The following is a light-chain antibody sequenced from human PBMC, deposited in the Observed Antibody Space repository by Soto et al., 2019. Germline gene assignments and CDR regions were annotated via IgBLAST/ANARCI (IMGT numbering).Light chain of an antibody. Sequence: DIQMTQSPSSLSASVGDRVTITCQASQDSRKYLNWYQQKPVKAPKLLIYDASNLEAGVPSRVSGSGSGTDLTFTINSLQPEDIATYYCQQYDNLPRFGGATKVEI. CDR2: DAS. CDR1: QDSRKY. J-gene: IGKJ4*01. CDR3: QQYDNLPR. V-gene: IGKV1-33*01.